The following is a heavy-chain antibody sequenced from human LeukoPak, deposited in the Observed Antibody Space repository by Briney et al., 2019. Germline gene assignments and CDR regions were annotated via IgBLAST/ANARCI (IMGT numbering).Heavy chain of an antibody. CDR2: ISAAGATT. J-gene: IGHJ4*02. V-gene: IGHV3-23*01. D-gene: IGHD3-22*01. CDR3: AKGYADNSGYFKTFHY. CDR1: GFIFRTYA. Sequence: PGGSLRLSCAGSGFIFRTYAMHWVRQAPGKGLEWVSGISAAGATTHYADSVKGRFTISRDNSKNTLYLQMNSLRAEDTAVYYCAKGYADNSGYFKTFHYWGQGTLVTVSS.